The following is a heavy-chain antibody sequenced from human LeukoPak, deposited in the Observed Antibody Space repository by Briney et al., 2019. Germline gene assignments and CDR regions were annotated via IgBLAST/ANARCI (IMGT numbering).Heavy chain of an antibody. CDR2: IYYSGST. V-gene: IGHV4-59*01. D-gene: IGHD3-10*01. CDR3: ARGGDYGSGSYYHN. J-gene: IGHJ4*02. CDR1: GGSISSYY. Sequence: PSXXLSLTCTVSGGSISSYYWSWIRQPPGKGLEWIGYIYYSGSTNYNPSLKSRVTISVDTSKNQFSLKLSSVTAADTAVYYCARGGDYGSGSYYHNWGQGTLVTVSS.